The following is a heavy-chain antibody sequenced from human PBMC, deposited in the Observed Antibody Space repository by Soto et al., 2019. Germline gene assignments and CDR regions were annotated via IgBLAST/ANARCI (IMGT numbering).Heavy chain of an antibody. Sequence: QVQLQESGPGLVKPSETLSLTCTVSVSGGSVSTGVHYWSWIRQPPGKGLEWIGYIYYSGSTNYIPSLKSRVTISVDTSKNQFSLTLTSVTAADTAVYYCARGYYTSWYWFDRWGRGTLVTVSS. CDR1: GGSVSTGVHY. D-gene: IGHD6-13*01. V-gene: IGHV4-61*08. J-gene: IGHJ2*01. CDR2: IYYSGST. CDR3: ARGYYTSWYWFDR.